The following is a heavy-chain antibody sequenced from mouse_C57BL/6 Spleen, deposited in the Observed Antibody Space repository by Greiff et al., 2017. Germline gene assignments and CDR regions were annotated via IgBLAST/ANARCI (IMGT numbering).Heavy chain of an antibody. CDR2: IYPGDGDT. V-gene: IGHV1-82*01. Sequence: VQLQQSGPELVKPGASVKISCKASGYAFSSSWMNWVKQRPGKGLEWIGRIYPGDGDTNYNGKFKGKATLTADKSSSTAYMPLSSLTSEDSAVYFFSRSSSSPPDCDMDYWGQGTSVTVSS. D-gene: IGHD1-1*01. CDR1: GYAFSSSW. J-gene: IGHJ4*01. CDR3: SRSSSSPPDCDMDY.